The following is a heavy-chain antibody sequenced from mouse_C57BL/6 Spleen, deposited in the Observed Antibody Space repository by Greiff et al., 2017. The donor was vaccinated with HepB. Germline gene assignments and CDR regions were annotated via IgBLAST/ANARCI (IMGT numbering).Heavy chain of an antibody. CDR1: GFTFSDYY. V-gene: IGHV5-16*01. Sequence: EVMLVESEGGLVQPGSSMKLSCTASGFTFSDYYMAWVRQVPEKGLEWVANINYDGSSTYYLDSLKSRFIISRDNAKNILYLQMSSLKSEDTATYYCARDDYDGDWYFDVWGTGTTVTVSS. D-gene: IGHD2-4*01. CDR3: ARDDYDGDWYFDV. J-gene: IGHJ1*03. CDR2: INYDGSST.